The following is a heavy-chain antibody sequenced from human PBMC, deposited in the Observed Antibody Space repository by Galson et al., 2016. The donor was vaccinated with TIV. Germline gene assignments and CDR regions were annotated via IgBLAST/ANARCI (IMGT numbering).Heavy chain of an antibody. D-gene: IGHD4-17*01. CDR1: GYTFTSYD. V-gene: IGHV1-8*02. CDR2: MNPNSGNT. J-gene: IGHJ4*02. Sequence: SVKVSCKASGYTFTSYDINWVRQATGQGLEWMGWMNPNSGNTGYSQKFRGGVTMTRNTSERTAYMELSSLTSEDTAVYYCARSGDYGDYWGQGTLVTVSS. CDR3: ARSGDYGDY.